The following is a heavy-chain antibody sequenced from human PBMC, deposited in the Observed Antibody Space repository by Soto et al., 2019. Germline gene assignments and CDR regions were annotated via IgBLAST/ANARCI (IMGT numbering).Heavy chain of an antibody. D-gene: IGHD1-26*01. Sequence: SETLYLTCTVSGGSIISYYWSWILQPPGKGLEWIGYIYYSGSTNYNPSLKSRVTITVDTSKNQFSLKLSSVTAADTAVYYCATQEVGGSFVYTFDPWGQGTLVTVS. CDR1: GGSIISYY. V-gene: IGHV4-59*08. J-gene: IGHJ5*02. CDR3: ATQEVGGSFVYTFDP. CDR2: IYYSGST.